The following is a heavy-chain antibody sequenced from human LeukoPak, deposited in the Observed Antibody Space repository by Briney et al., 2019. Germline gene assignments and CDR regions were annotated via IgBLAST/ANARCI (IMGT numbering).Heavy chain of an antibody. CDR1: GFTLSSYW. CDR2: IKQDGSEK. V-gene: IGHV3-7*01. J-gene: IGHJ6*03. CDR3: ARDQQYSGGGYLGYMGV. Sequence: PGGSLRLSCAASGFTLSSYWMSWVRQAPGKGLEWVANIKQDGSEKYYVDSVKGRFTISRDNAKNSLYLQMNSLRAEDTAVYFCARDQQYSGGGYLGYMGVWGKGTTVTVSS. D-gene: IGHD6-19*01.